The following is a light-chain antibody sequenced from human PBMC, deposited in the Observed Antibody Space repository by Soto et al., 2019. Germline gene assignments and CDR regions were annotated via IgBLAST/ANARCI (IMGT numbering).Light chain of an antibody. Sequence: DIVMTQSPLSLPVTPGEPASISCRSSQSLLHSNGYNYLDWYLQKPGQSPQLIRYLGSNRASGVPDRFSGSGSGTDFTLKISRVEAEDVAVYYCMQALQTPLTFGGGTKVEIK. CDR3: MQALQTPLT. V-gene: IGKV2-28*01. J-gene: IGKJ4*01. CDR1: QSLLHSNGYNY. CDR2: LGS.